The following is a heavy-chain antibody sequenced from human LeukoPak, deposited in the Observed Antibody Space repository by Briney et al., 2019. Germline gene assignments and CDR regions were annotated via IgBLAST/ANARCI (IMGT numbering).Heavy chain of an antibody. CDR2: IYYSGST. CDR1: GGSISSGGYY. Sequence: PSQTLSLTCTVSGGSISSGGYYWSWIRQHPGKGLEWIGYIYYSGSTYYNPSLKCRVTISVDTSKNQFSLKLSSVTAADTAVYYCARDTVNYGMDVWGQGTTVTVSS. D-gene: IGHD4-11*01. J-gene: IGHJ6*02. V-gene: IGHV4-31*03. CDR3: ARDTVNYGMDV.